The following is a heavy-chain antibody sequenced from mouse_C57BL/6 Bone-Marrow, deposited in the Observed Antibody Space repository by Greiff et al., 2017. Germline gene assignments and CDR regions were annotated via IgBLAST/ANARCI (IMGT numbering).Heavy chain of an antibody. Sequence: QVQLKQSGAELARPGASVKLSCKASGYTFTSYGISWVKQRTGQGLEWIGKIYPRSGNTYYNEKFKGKATLTADKSSSTAYMELRSLTSEDSAVYFCALIYYDYDAEAMDYWGQGTSVTVSS. J-gene: IGHJ4*01. CDR1: GYTFTSYG. CDR2: IYPRSGNT. V-gene: IGHV1-81*01. CDR3: ALIYYDYDAEAMDY. D-gene: IGHD2-4*01.